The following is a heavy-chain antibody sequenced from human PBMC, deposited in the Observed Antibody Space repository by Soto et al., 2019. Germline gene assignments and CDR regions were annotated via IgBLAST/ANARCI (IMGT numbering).Heavy chain of an antibody. CDR1: GGSITSFY. CDR3: ARLDIVGGYYFDY. CDR2: IYYRGST. D-gene: IGHD3-16*01. V-gene: IGHV4-59*01. J-gene: IGHJ4*02. Sequence: SETLSLTCTVSGGSITSFYWSWIRQPPGKGLEWIGYIYYRGSTNYNPSLKSRVTISVDRSKNQFSLMLTSVTAADTAVYFCARLDIVGGYYFDYWGQGTLVTVSS.